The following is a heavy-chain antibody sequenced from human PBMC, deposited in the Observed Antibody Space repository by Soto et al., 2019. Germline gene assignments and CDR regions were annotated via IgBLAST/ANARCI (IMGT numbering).Heavy chain of an antibody. J-gene: IGHJ3*01. CDR2: FNPNDGGT. Sequence: ASVKVSCKASGYSSTIYYIHWFRQAPGQGLEWVAIFNPNDGGTNYAQKFQGRVTMTRDMSASTVYMEVSSLRSEDTAVYYCAAFCSGGGCPPGPGNWGRGTMVTVSS. V-gene: IGHV1-46*03. D-gene: IGHD2-15*01. CDR3: AAFCSGGGCPPGPGN. CDR1: GYSSTIYY.